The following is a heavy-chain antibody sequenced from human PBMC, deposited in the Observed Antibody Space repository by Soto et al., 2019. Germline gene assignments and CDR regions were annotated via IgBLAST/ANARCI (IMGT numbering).Heavy chain of an antibody. CDR3: ARGDTFGYPHFDY. CDR2: IYHRGTT. D-gene: IGHD5-18*01. V-gene: IGHV4-59*01. CDR1: GGSISTYY. J-gene: IGHJ4*02. Sequence: QVQLQESGPGLVKPSETLSLTCSVSGGSISTYYWTWIRQPPGKGLEWIGYIYHRGTTSYNPSLKSRVTISADTSKHLFSLKVTSVTAADTAGYFCARGDTFGYPHFDYWGQGSLVTVSS.